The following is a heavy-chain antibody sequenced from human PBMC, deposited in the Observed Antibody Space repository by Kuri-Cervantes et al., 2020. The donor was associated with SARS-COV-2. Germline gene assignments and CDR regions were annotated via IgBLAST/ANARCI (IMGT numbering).Heavy chain of an antibody. CDR2: ISSSSSTI. CDR3: ARDRHFDWNGMDV. V-gene: IGHV3-48*01. CDR1: GFTFSSYS. D-gene: IGHD3-9*01. J-gene: IGHJ6*02. Sequence: GESLKISCAASGFTFSSYSMNWVRQAPGKGLEWVSYISSSSSTIYYADSVKGRFTISRDNAKNSLYLQMNSLRAEDTAVYYCARDRHFDWNGMDVWGQGTTVSVSS.